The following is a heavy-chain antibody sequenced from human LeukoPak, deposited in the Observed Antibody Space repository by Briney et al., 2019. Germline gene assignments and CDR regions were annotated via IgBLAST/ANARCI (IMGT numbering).Heavy chain of an antibody. V-gene: IGHV4-34*01. J-gene: IGHJ6*02. CDR2: INHSGST. D-gene: IGHD6-13*01. CDR3: ASLAAAGTHSSYYYYGMDV. CDR1: GGSFSGYY. Sequence: PSETLSLTCAVYGGSFSGYYWSWIRQPPGKGLEWIGEINHSGSTNYNPSLKSRVTISVDTSKNQFSLKLSSVTAADTAVYYCASLAAAGTHSSYYYYGMDVWGQGTTVTVSS.